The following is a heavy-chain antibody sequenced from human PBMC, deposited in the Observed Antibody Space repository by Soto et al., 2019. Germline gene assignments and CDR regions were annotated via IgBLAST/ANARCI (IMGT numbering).Heavy chain of an antibody. Sequence: QVQLVQSGAEEKKPGASVKVSCKASGYTFTGYAMHWVRQAPGQRLEWMGWINAGNGNTKYSQTFQGRVTITRDTYASTDYMELSSLRSEDTAVYYCARAVAVPADFDYWGQGTLVTVSS. CDR3: ARAVAVPADFDY. D-gene: IGHD6-19*01. V-gene: IGHV1-3*05. CDR2: INAGNGNT. J-gene: IGHJ4*02. CDR1: GYTFTGYA.